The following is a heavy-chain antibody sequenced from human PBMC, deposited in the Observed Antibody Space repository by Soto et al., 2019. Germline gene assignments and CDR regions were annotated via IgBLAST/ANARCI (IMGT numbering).Heavy chain of an antibody. D-gene: IGHD2-21*02. J-gene: IGHJ6*02. V-gene: IGHV5-10-1*01. Sequence: GESLKISCKGSGYSFTSYWISWVRQRPGKGLEWMGRIDPSDSYTNYSPSFQGHVTISADKSISTAYLQWSSLKASDTAMYYCAISSCGGDCSSECPANYYYYGMDVWGQGTTVTVSS. CDR2: IDPSDSYT. CDR3: AISSCGGDCSSECPANYYYYGMDV. CDR1: GYSFTSYW.